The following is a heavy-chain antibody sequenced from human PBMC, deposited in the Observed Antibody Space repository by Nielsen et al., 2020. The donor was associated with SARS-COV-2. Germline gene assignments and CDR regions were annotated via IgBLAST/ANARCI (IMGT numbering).Heavy chain of an antibody. CDR1: GGSISSYY. CDR3: ARLYGSGSYYVLG. D-gene: IGHD3-10*01. V-gene: IGHV4-59*08. Sequence: SETLSLTCTVSGGSISSYYWSWIRQPPGKGLEWIGYIYYSGSTNYNPSLKSRVTISVDTSKNQFSLKLSSVTAADTAVYYCARLYGSGSYYVLGWGQGTLVTVSS. CDR2: IYYSGST. J-gene: IGHJ4*02.